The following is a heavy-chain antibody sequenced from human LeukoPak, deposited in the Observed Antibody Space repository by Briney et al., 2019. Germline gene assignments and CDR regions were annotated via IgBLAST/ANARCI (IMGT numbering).Heavy chain of an antibody. Sequence: GASVKVSCKASGYTFTTYGISWVRQAPGQGLEWMGWISAYSGNTNYAQKLQGRVTMTTDTSTSTAYMELRSLRSDDTAVYYCARGPGYCSGGSCYYYYGMDVWGQGTTVTVSS. CDR2: ISAYSGNT. J-gene: IGHJ6*02. V-gene: IGHV1-18*01. CDR3: ARGPGYCSGGSCYYYYGMDV. CDR1: GYTFTTYG. D-gene: IGHD2-15*01.